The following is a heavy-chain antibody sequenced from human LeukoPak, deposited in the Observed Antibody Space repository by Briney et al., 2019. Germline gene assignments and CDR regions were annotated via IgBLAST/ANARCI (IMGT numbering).Heavy chain of an antibody. J-gene: IGHJ4*02. Sequence: GGSLRLSCAASGFTFSSYSMNWVRQAPGKGLEWVSSISSSSSYIYYADSVKGQFTISRDNAKNSLYLQMNSLRAEDTAVYYCARDEGTYYDFWSGKPFGYWGQGTLVTVSS. CDR2: ISSSSSYI. D-gene: IGHD3-3*01. CDR1: GFTFSSYS. V-gene: IGHV3-21*01. CDR3: ARDEGTYYDFWSGKPFGY.